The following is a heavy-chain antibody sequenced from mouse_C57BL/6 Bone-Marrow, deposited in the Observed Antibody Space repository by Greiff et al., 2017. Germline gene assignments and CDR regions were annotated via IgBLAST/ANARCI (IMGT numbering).Heavy chain of an antibody. CDR3: AREGIYDGYYYFDY. CDR2: IYPRDGST. V-gene: IGHV1-85*01. CDR1: GYTFTSYD. J-gene: IGHJ2*01. D-gene: IGHD2-3*01. Sequence: QVQLKESGPELVKPGASVKLSCKASGYTFTSYDINWVKQRPGQGLEWIGWIYPRDGSTKYNEKFKGKATLTVDTSSSTGYMELHSLTSEDSAVYFCAREGIYDGYYYFDYWGQGTTLTVSS.